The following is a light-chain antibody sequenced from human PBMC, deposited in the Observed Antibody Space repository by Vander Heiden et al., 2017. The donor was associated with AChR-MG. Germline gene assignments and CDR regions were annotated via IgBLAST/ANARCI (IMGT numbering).Light chain of an antibody. V-gene: IGLV3-1*01. J-gene: IGLJ2*01. CDR3: QAWDGNIVV. CDR1: KLGEKY. Sequence: SYELTQPPSVSVSPGDTASITCSGDKLGEKYVCWYQQKPGQSPVLAIYQDNKRPSGIPARFSGSNSGNTATPTISGTQPMDEADYYCQAWDGNIVVFGGGTKLTVL. CDR2: QDN.